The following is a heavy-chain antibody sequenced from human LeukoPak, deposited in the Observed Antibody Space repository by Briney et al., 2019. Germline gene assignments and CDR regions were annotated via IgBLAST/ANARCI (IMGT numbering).Heavy chain of an antibody. J-gene: IGHJ4*01. CDR1: GFTFTDYW. CDR2: IRQDGSEK. V-gene: IGHV3-7*01. D-gene: IGHD6-13*01. CDR3: ARDGTAAGLYFDL. Sequence: GGSRRLSCAVSGFTFTDYWMNWVRQAPGKGLEWVASIRQDGSEKTYVDSVKGRFTISRDNNKNSLSLQVNSLRAEDTAVYYCARDGTAAGLYFDLWGQGTLVTVSS.